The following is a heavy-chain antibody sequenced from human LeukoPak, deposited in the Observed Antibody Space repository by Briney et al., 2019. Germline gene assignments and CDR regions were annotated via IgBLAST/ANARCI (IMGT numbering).Heavy chain of an antibody. CDR3: ARVDLPDPTVARPFDY. J-gene: IGHJ4*02. Sequence: SETLSLTCAVYGGSFSGYYWSWTRQPPGKGLEWIGEINHSGSTNYNPSLKSRVTISVDTSKNQFSLKLSSVTAADTAVYYCARVDLPDPTVARPFDYWGQGTLVTVSS. D-gene: IGHD6-6*01. CDR2: INHSGST. CDR1: GGSFSGYY. V-gene: IGHV4-34*01.